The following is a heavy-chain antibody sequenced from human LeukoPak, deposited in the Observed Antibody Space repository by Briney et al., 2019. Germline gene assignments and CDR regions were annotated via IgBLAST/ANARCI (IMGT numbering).Heavy chain of an antibody. D-gene: IGHD3-10*01. Sequence: GGSLRLSCAASGFTFSSYGMHWVRQAPGKGLEWVAVISYDGSNKYYADSVKGRFTISRDNSKNTLYLQMNSLRAEDTAVYYCARDTSLWFGEALGVFDYWGQGTLVTVSS. J-gene: IGHJ4*02. V-gene: IGHV3-30*03. CDR1: GFTFSSYG. CDR2: ISYDGSNK. CDR3: ARDTSLWFGEALGVFDY.